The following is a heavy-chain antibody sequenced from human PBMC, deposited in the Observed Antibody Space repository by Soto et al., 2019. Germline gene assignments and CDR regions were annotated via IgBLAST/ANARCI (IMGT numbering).Heavy chain of an antibody. D-gene: IGHD3-22*01. V-gene: IGHV3-30*18. CDR1: GFTFSSYG. CDR3: AKDLSDYDSSGPRHFDY. CDR2: ISYDGSNK. J-gene: IGHJ4*02. Sequence: PGGSLRLSCAASGFTFSSYGMHWARQAPGKGLEWVAVISYDGSNKYYADSVKGRFTISRDNSKNTLYLQMNSLRAEDTAVYYCAKDLSDYDSSGPRHFDYWGQGTLVTVSS.